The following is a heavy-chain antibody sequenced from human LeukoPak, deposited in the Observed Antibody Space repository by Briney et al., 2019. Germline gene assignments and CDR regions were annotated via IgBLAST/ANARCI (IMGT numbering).Heavy chain of an antibody. CDR2: IWYDGSNK. Sequence: GGSLRLSCAASGFTFSSYGMHWVRQAPGKGLEWVAVIWYDGSNKYYADSVKGRFTISRDNSKNTLYLQMNSLRAEDTAVYYCAKDRPDRWYDRVLHQLGAFDIWGQGTMVTVSS. V-gene: IGHV3-33*06. CDR3: AKDRPDRWYDRVLHQLGAFDI. D-gene: IGHD3-22*01. J-gene: IGHJ3*02. CDR1: GFTFSSYG.